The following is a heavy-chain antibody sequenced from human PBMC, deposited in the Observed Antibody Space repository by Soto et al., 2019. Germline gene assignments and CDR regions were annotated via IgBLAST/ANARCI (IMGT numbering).Heavy chain of an antibody. CDR1: GFTFSSYA. J-gene: IGHJ4*02. CDR2: ISYDGSNK. Sequence: PGGSLRLSCAASGFTFSSYAMHWVRQAPGKGLEWVAVISYDGSNKYYADSVKGRFTISRDNSKNTLYLQMNSLRAEDTAVYFFARGPRDSFDCWGQGTLVTVSS. V-gene: IGHV3-30-3*01. CDR3: ARGPRDSFDC.